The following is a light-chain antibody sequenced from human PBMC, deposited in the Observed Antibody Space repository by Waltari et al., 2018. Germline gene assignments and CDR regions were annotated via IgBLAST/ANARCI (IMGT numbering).Light chain of an antibody. V-gene: IGLV2-23*01. CDR2: EGT. CDR1: SSDVGSSNR. Sequence: QSALTQPASVSGSPGQSITISCTGTSSDVGSSNRVSWYQQHPGTGPKILIYEGTQRLSGWSVRFAGSKSGNTASLTLSGLQPEDEADYYCCAHAGGGTHYAFGTGTKVTVV. CDR3: CAHAGGGTHYA. J-gene: IGLJ1*01.